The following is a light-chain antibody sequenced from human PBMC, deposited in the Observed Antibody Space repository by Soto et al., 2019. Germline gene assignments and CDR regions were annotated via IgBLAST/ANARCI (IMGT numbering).Light chain of an antibody. CDR3: SSYTSTRTHVI. CDR2: DVS. J-gene: IGLJ2*01. Sequence: QSALTQPASVSGSPGQSITISCTATASDVGDYNYVSWFQRYPGKAPKLMIYDVSNRPPGVSNRFSGSKSGNTASLTISGLQAEDEADYYCSSYTSTRTHVIFGGGTKLTVL. CDR1: ASDVGDYNY. V-gene: IGLV2-14*01.